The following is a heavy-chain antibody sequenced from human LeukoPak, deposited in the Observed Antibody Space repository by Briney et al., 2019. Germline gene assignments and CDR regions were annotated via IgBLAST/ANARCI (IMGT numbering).Heavy chain of an antibody. CDR2: ISGSGGST. Sequence: GGSLRLSCAASGFTFSSYAMSWVRQAPGKGLEWVSAISGSGGSTYYADSVKGRFTISRDNSKNTLYLQMNSLRAEDTAVYYCAKPPPGWFGEPAPYHYYGMDVWGQGTTVTVSS. D-gene: IGHD3-10*01. J-gene: IGHJ6*02. CDR3: AKPPPGWFGEPAPYHYYGMDV. V-gene: IGHV3-23*01. CDR1: GFTFSSYA.